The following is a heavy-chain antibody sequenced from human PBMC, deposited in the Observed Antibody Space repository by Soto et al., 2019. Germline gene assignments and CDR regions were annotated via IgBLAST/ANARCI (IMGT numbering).Heavy chain of an antibody. D-gene: IGHD3-3*01. V-gene: IGHV3-30*18. J-gene: IGHJ3*02. CDR2: ISYDGSNK. CDR3: AKLRRRSWTQYAFDM. Sequence: QVQLVESGGGVVQPGRSLRLSCAASGFTFSSYGMHWVRQAPGKGLEWVAVISYDGSNKYYADSVKGRFTISRDNSKNTLYLQMNSLRAEDTAVYHCAKLRRRSWTQYAFDMWGPGTWVSVSS. CDR1: GFTFSSYG.